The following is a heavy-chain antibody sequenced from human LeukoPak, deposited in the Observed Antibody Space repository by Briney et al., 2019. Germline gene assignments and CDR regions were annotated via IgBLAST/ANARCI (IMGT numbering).Heavy chain of an antibody. CDR2: INHSGST. J-gene: IGHJ4*02. D-gene: IGHD3-10*01. Sequence: SETLSLTCAVYGGSFSGYYWSWIRQPPGKGLEWIGEINHSGSTNYNPSLKSRVTISVDTSKNQFSLKLSSVTAADTAVYYCARGQEKYYGSGSSGGFVYWGQGTLVTVSS. CDR1: GGSFSGYY. CDR3: ARGQEKYYGSGSSGGFVY. V-gene: IGHV4-34*01.